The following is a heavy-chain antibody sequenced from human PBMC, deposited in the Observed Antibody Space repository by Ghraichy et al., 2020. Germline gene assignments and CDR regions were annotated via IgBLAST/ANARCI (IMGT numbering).Heavy chain of an antibody. D-gene: IGHD6-19*01. CDR2: IYYSGST. Sequence: SETLSLTCTVSGGSISSSSYYWGWIRQPPGKGLEWIGSIYYSGSTYYNPSLKSRVTISVDTSKNQFSLKLSSVTAADTAVYYCARRPTRMAGYFDYWGQGTLVTVSS. CDR3: ARRPTRMAGYFDY. CDR1: GGSISSSSYY. V-gene: IGHV4-39*01. J-gene: IGHJ4*02.